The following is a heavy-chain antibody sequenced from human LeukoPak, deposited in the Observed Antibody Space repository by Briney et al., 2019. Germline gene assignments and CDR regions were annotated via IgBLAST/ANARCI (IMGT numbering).Heavy chain of an antibody. Sequence: PGGSLRLSCAASGFTFSSYAMHWVRQAPGKGLEWVAVISYDGSNKYYADSVKGRFTISRDNSKNTLYLQMNSLRAEDTAVYYCARAAQWELLRNYMDVWGKGTTVTVSS. J-gene: IGHJ6*03. V-gene: IGHV3-30-3*01. CDR3: ARAAQWELLRNYMDV. CDR1: GFTFSSYA. D-gene: IGHD1-26*01. CDR2: ISYDGSNK.